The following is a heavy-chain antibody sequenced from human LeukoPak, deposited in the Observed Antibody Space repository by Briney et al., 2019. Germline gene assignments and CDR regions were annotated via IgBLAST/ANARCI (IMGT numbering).Heavy chain of an antibody. CDR2: IWYDGCTK. Sequence: GGSLRLSCVASGFTFSTSDMHRVRQAPGKGLEWVAVIWYDGCTKYYADSVKGRFTISRDNSKNTLYLQMDSLRAEDTAVYSWARAVGPFDYWGQGTLVTVSS. CDR3: ARAVGPFDY. D-gene: IGHD4-23*01. J-gene: IGHJ4*02. V-gene: IGHV3-33*01. CDR1: GFTFSTSD.